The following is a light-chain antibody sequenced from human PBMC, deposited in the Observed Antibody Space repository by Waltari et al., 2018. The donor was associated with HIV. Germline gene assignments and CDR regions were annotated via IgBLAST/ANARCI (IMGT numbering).Light chain of an antibody. CDR1: ALPKQY. J-gene: IGLJ3*02. Sequence: SYELTQPPSVSVSPGQTARITCSGDALPKQYAYWYQQKPGQAPVLVIYKDSERPSGLPDRFSGSSSGTTVTLTISGVQAEDEADYYCQSADSSGTWVFGGGTKLTVL. V-gene: IGLV3-25*03. CDR2: KDS. CDR3: QSADSSGTWV.